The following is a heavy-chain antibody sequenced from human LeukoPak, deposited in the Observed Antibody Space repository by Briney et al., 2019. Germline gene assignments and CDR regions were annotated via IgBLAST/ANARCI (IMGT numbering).Heavy chain of an antibody. D-gene: IGHD3-3*01. Sequence: PGGSLGLSCAASGFTFSGSAMHWVRQASGKGLEWVGRIRSKANSYATAYAASVKGRFTISRDDSKNTAYLQMNSLKTEDTAVYYCTCHFWSGYYIDYWGQGTLVTVSS. CDR2: IRSKANSYAT. J-gene: IGHJ4*02. CDR1: GFTFSGSA. V-gene: IGHV3-73*01. CDR3: TCHFWSGYYIDY.